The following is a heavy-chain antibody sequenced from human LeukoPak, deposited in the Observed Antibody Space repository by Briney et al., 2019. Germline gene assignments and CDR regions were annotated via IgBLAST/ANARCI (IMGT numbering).Heavy chain of an antibody. J-gene: IGHJ3*02. V-gene: IGHV4-61*10. CDR2: IYYSGST. Sequence: SETLSLTCTVSGDSISSGSYYWSWIRQPAGKGLEWIGYIYYSGSTNYNPSLKSRVTISVDTSKNQFSLKLSSVTAADTAVYYCARELDCSSTSCYGDAFDIWGQGTMVTVSS. CDR3: ARELDCSSTSCYGDAFDI. D-gene: IGHD2-2*01. CDR1: GDSISSGSYY.